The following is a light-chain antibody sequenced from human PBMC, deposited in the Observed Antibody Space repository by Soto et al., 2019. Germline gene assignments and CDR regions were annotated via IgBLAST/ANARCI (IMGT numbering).Light chain of an antibody. Sequence: EIVLTQSPATPSLSPGERATLSCRATQSVRSSLAWYLQHPGQAPRLLIYDASKRATGIPARFSGSGSGTDFTPTISSLEPKDFAVYYCQQRSNWPGTFGQGTKVDIK. J-gene: IGKJ1*01. CDR1: QSVRSS. CDR2: DAS. CDR3: QQRSNWPGT. V-gene: IGKV3-11*01.